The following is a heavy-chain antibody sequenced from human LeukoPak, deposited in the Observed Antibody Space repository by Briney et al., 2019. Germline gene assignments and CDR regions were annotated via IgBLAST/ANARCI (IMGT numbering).Heavy chain of an antibody. V-gene: IGHV3-23*01. CDR2: ITTSGDST. J-gene: IGHJ4*02. D-gene: IGHD1-1*01. Sequence: GGSLRVSCAASGFTFSSYAMSWVRQAPGKGLEWVSTITTSGDSTYYADSVKGRFTISRDNSKNTLYPQMNSLRAEDTAVYYCAKALSGTLAGNFDYWGQGTLVTVSS. CDR3: AKALSGTLAGNFDY. CDR1: GFTFSSYA.